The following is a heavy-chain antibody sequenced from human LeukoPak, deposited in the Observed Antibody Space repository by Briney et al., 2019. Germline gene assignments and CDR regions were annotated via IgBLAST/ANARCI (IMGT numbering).Heavy chain of an antibody. CDR1: GGSISSSKYY. CDR2: IYYSGSI. J-gene: IGHJ4*02. Sequence: SETLSLTCTVSGGSISSSKYYWGWIRQPPGKGLEWIGSIYYSGSIYYNPSLKSRVIISVDTSKTPFSLKLSSVTAADTAVYYCARAGIVGATTYFDYWGQGTLVTVSS. V-gene: IGHV4-39*07. D-gene: IGHD1-26*01. CDR3: ARAGIVGATTYFDY.